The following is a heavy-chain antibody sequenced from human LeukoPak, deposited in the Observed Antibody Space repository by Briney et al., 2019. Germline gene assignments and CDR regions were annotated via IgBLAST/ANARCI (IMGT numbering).Heavy chain of an antibody. Sequence: ASVKVSCKASGYTFSSNGIAWVRQAPGQGLGWMGWISGYNGNTNYAQKLQGRVSMTTDTSTTTAYMELRSLTTDDTALYYCARSSLGTITAGPFDYWGQGTLVTVSS. V-gene: IGHV1-18*01. CDR2: ISGYNGNT. CDR1: GYTFSSNG. CDR3: ARSSLGTITAGPFDY. J-gene: IGHJ4*02. D-gene: IGHD5-12*01.